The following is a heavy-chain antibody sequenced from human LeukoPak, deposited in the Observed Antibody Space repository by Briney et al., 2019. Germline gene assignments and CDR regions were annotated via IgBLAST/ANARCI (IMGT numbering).Heavy chain of an antibody. Sequence: SGTLSLTCAVSGGSISSSNWWSWVRQPPGKGLEWIGEIYHSGSTNYNPSLKSRVTISVDKSKNQFSLKLSSVTAADTAVYYCARVAYYYGSGSYSDYWGQGTLVTVSS. J-gene: IGHJ4*02. CDR3: ARVAYYYGSGSYSDY. CDR1: GGSISSSNW. CDR2: IYHSGST. V-gene: IGHV4-4*02. D-gene: IGHD3-10*01.